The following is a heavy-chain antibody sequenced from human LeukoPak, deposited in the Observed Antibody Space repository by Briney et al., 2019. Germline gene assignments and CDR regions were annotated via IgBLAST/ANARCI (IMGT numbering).Heavy chain of an antibody. CDR2: INYSGTT. CDR1: GGSISSHY. CDR3: VKKSYSRYFDY. J-gene: IGHJ4*02. D-gene: IGHD4-11*01. Sequence: PSETLSLTCTVSGGSISSHYCSWIRQPAGKGLEWIGYINYSGTTNYNPSLKSRVTISVDTSKNQFSLKLSSVTAADTAVYYCVKKSYSRYFDYWGQGTLVTVSS. V-gene: IGHV4-59*11.